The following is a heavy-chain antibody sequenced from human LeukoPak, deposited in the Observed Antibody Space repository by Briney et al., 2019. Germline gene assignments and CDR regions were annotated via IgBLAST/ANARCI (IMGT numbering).Heavy chain of an antibody. D-gene: IGHD3-22*01. Sequence: GRSLRLSCAVSGFTFSDYYMSWVRQAPGKGLGWVSYISSSGSTTYYADSVNGRFTISTDNDKNSLYLQMNSLRAEDTAVYYCARATSDSDSSGYFYLNPYYYYGMDVWGQGTTVTVSS. CDR1: GFTFSDYY. J-gene: IGHJ6*02. V-gene: IGHV3-11*01. CDR3: ARATSDSDSSGYFYLNPYYYYGMDV. CDR2: ISSSGSTT.